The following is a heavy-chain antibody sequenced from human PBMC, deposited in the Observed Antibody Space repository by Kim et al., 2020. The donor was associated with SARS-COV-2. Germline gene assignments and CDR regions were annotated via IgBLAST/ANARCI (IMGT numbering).Heavy chain of an antibody. J-gene: IGHJ6*02. D-gene: IGHD3-10*01. V-gene: IGHV3-74*01. CDR3: TRPFGSGSRYGMDV. Sequence: ADCVKGRFTISRDNARSTVYLQMNSLRVEDTAVYYCTRPFGSGSRYGMDVWGQGTTVTVSS.